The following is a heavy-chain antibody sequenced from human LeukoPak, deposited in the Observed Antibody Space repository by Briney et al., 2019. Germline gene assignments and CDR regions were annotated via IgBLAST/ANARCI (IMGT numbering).Heavy chain of an antibody. D-gene: IGHD2-15*01. J-gene: IGHJ4*02. V-gene: IGHV4-34*01. CDR3: ARRVGYFVY. CDR1: GGSFSGYY. CDR2: INHSGST. Sequence: SETLSLTCAVYGGSFSGYYWSWIRQPPGKGLEWIGEINHSGSTNYNPSLKSRVTISVDTSKNQFSLKLSSVTAADKAVYYCARRVGYFVYWGQGILVTVSS.